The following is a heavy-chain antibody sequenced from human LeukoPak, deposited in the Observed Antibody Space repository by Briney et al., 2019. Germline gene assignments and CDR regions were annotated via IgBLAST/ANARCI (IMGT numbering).Heavy chain of an antibody. CDR2: ISTSGTTI. J-gene: IGHJ4*02. V-gene: IGHV3-48*03. CDR3: AKEGTAYCGGDCYLDY. D-gene: IGHD2-21*01. Sequence: GGSLRLSCAASGFTFSSYEMNWVRQAPGKGLEWVSYISTSGTTIYYADSVKGRFTLSRDNAKNSLYLQMSSLRAEDTAVYYCAKEGTAYCGGDCYLDYWGQGTLVTVSS. CDR1: GFTFSSYE.